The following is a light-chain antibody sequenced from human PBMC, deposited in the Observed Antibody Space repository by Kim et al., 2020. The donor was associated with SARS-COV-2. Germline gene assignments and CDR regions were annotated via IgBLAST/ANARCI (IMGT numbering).Light chain of an antibody. J-gene: IGLJ2*01. CDR3: CSYAGSVV. V-gene: IGLV2-11*01. CDR2: DVT. Sequence: QSALTQPRSVSGSPGQSVTISCTGTSSDVGSYNYVSWYQQHPGKAPKLIIYDVTKQPSGVPDRFSGSKSGNTASLTISGLQAEDEADYYCCSYAGSVVFGGGTQLTVL. CDR1: SSDVGSYNY.